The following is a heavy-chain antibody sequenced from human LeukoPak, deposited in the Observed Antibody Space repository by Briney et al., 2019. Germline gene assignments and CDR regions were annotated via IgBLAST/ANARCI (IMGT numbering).Heavy chain of an antibody. CDR2: IYTSGST. J-gene: IGHJ4*02. V-gene: IGHV4-4*07. CDR1: GGSISSYY. Sequence: SETLSLXCTVSGGSISSYYWSWIRQPAGKGLEWIGRIYTSGSTNYNPSLKSRVTMSVDTSKNQFSLKLSSVTAADTAVYYCARDRSGGWYGGVGYFDYWGQGTLVTVSS. D-gene: IGHD6-19*01. CDR3: ARDRSGGWYGGVGYFDY.